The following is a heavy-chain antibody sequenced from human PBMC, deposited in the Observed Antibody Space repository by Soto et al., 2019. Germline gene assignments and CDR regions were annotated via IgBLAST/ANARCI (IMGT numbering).Heavy chain of an antibody. CDR3: ARGTSVLFDP. CDR2: INAGNGNT. Sequence: QVQNVQSGAEEKKPGASVKVSCKASGYIFTSYAMHWVRQAPGQRLEWMGWINAGNGNTKYSQKFQGRVTITRDTAASTAYMELSSLRSEDTAVYYCARGTSVLFDPWGQGTLVTVSS. D-gene: IGHD1-1*01. J-gene: IGHJ5*02. V-gene: IGHV1-3*05. CDR1: GYIFTSYA.